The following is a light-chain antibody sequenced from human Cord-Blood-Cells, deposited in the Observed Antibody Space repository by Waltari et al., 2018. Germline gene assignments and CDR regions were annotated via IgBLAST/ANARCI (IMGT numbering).Light chain of an antibody. Sequence: DIQMTQSPSSLSASVGDRVTITCRASQSISSYLNWYQQKQGKAPKLLIYAASSLQSGVPSRFSGSRSGTDITLTISSLQPEYFATYYCQQSYSTPITFGQGTRLEIK. J-gene: IGKJ5*01. CDR3: QQSYSTPIT. V-gene: IGKV1-39*01. CDR1: QSISSY. CDR2: AAS.